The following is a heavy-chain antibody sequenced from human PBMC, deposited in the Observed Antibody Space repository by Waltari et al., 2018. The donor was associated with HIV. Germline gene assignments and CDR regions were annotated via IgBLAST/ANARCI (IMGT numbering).Heavy chain of an antibody. CDR2: MSYDGKS. Sequence: VQLVESGGGVVQSGGSLSLSREVSGFDVIASGLHWVRQAPGKGLEWVAVMSYDGKSFYSDDVKGRFTMSRDTSKNTILLQMDRLKVGDGAVYHCAKDLNKFYHGSGFDFWGPGTPVTV. CDR3: AKDLNKFYHGSGFDF. J-gene: IGHJ4*02. D-gene: IGHD3-10*01. CDR1: GFDVIASG. V-gene: IGHV3-30*18.